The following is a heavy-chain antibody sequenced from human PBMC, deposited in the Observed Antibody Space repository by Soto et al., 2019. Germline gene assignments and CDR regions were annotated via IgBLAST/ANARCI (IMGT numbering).Heavy chain of an antibody. J-gene: IGHJ4*02. CDR3: ARDRAEGICSSTICHRFDD. CDR1: GGSISSYY. V-gene: IGHV4-4*07. CDR2: IYTSGST. Sequence: SETLSLTCTVSGGSISSYYWSWIRQPAGKGLEWIGRIYTSGSTNYNPSLKSRVTMSVDTSKNQFSLKLSSVTSADTAVYYCARDRAEGICSSTICHRFDDWCQGTLGTVCS. D-gene: IGHD2-2*01.